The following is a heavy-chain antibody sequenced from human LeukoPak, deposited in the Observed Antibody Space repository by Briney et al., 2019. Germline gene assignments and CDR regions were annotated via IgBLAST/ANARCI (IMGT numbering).Heavy chain of an antibody. D-gene: IGHD3-10*01. Sequence: GGSLRLSCAASGFTFSSYGMHWVRQAPGKGLEWVAVIWYDGSNKYYADSVKGRFTISRDNSKNTLYLQMNSLRAEDTAVYYCARDLQLYYYGSGSPPDYWGQGTLVTVSS. J-gene: IGHJ4*02. V-gene: IGHV3-33*01. CDR1: GFTFSSYG. CDR2: IWYDGSNK. CDR3: ARDLQLYYYGSGSPPDY.